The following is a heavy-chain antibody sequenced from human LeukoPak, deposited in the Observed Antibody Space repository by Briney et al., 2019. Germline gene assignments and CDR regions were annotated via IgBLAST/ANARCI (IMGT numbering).Heavy chain of an antibody. CDR1: GDSISSYY. D-gene: IGHD4-17*01. CDR2: IYTSGST. CDR3: ARDDYGDYTGAFDI. Sequence: PSETLSLTCTVSGDSISSYYWSWIRQPAGKGLEWIGRIYTSGSTNYNPSLKRRVTMSVDTSKNQFSLKLSSMTAADTAVYYCARDDYGDYTGAFDICGQGTMVTVSS. J-gene: IGHJ3*02. V-gene: IGHV4-4*07.